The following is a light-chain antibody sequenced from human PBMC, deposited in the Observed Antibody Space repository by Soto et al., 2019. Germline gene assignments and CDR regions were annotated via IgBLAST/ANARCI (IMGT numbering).Light chain of an antibody. V-gene: IGKV1-9*01. CDR1: QGIGTY. J-gene: IGKJ1*01. CDR2: AAS. Sequence: DIQLTQSPSFLSASVGDRVTITCRASQGIGTYLAWYQQKPGKAPNLLIYAASTLQSGVPSRFSGSGSGTEFTLTISSLQPEDFATYFCLQVYSFPRTFGLGTKVDI. CDR3: LQVYSFPRT.